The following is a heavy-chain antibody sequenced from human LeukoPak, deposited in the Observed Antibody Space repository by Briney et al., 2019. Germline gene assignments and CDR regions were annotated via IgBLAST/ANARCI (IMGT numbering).Heavy chain of an antibody. CDR2: ISSNGGST. CDR3: ARGPRSSPTEYFDY. Sequence: PGGSLRLSCAASGFTFSSYAMHWVRQAPGKGLEYVSAISSNGGSTCYADSVRGRFTISRDNSENTLYLQMGSLRAEDMAVYYCARGPRSSPTEYFDYWGQGTLVTVSS. V-gene: IGHV3-64*02. D-gene: IGHD6-13*01. J-gene: IGHJ4*02. CDR1: GFTFSSYA.